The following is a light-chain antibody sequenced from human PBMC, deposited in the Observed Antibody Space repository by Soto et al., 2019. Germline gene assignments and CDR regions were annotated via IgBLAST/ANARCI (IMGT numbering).Light chain of an antibody. CDR3: AAWDDSLNGPV. J-gene: IGLJ2*01. Sequence: QSVLTQPPSVSEAPRQRVTISCSGSSSNIGNNAVNWYQQLPGKAPKLLIYYDDLLPSGVSDRFSGSKSGTSASLAISGLQSEDEGDYYCAAWDDSLNGPVFGGGTQLPVL. V-gene: IGLV1-36*01. CDR2: YDD. CDR1: SSNIGNNA.